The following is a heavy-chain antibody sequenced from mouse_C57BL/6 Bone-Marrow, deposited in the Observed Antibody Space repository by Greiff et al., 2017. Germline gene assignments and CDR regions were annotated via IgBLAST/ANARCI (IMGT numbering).Heavy chain of an antibody. V-gene: IGHV5-4*01. CDR3: ARDFYWYFDV. J-gene: IGHJ1*03. Sequence: EVNLVESGGGLVKPGGSLKLSCAASGFTFSSYAMPWVRQTPEKRLEWVATISDGGSYTYYPDNVKGRFTISRDNAKNNLYLQMSHLKSEDTAMYYCARDFYWYFDVWGTGTAVTVSS. CDR2: ISDGGSYT. CDR1: GFTFSSYA.